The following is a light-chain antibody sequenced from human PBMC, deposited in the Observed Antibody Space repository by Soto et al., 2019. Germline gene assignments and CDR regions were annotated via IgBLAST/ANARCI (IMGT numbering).Light chain of an antibody. J-gene: IGKJ1*01. Sequence: EFVLSQSPGTVSLPNAERATLYCRTSQSVSNNYLAWYQQKPGQAPRLLIYGASSRATGIPDRFSGSGSGTDFSLSICRLEPEDFAVYYCHQYSSRWRMGQGTKVDIK. V-gene: IGKV3-20*01. CDR1: QSVSNNY. CDR2: GAS. CDR3: HQYSSRWR.